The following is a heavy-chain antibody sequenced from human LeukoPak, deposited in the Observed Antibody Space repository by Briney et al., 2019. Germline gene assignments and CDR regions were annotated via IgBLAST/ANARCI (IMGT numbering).Heavy chain of an antibody. CDR2: IYYSGST. Sequence: SETLSLTCTVSGGSISSSSYYWGWIREPPGKGLEWIGYIYYSGSTNYNPSLKSRVTISVDTSKNQFSLKLSSVTAADTAVYYCASGATYYYDSSGYLDAFDIWGQGTMFTVSS. CDR3: ASGATYYYDSSGYLDAFDI. CDR1: GGSISSSSYY. J-gene: IGHJ3*02. D-gene: IGHD3-22*01. V-gene: IGHV4-61*05.